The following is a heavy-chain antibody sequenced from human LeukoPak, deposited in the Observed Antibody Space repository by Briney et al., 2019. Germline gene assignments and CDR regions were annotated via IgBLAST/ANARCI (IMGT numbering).Heavy chain of an antibody. Sequence: SETLSLTCTVSGGSISSGSYYWGWIRQPPGKGLEWIGSIYNSGSTYYNPSLKSRVTISGDTSKNQLPLKMSSVTAADTAVYYCARSGYSYGAQNWFDPWGQGTLVTVSS. CDR1: GGSISSGSYY. V-gene: IGHV4-39*06. J-gene: IGHJ5*02. CDR2: IYNSGST. CDR3: ARSGYSYGAQNWFDP. D-gene: IGHD5-18*01.